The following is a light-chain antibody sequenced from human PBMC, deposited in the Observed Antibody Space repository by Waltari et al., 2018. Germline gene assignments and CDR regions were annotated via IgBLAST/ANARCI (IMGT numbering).Light chain of an antibody. CDR3: QQYGDLPPFT. V-gene: IGKV3-20*01. J-gene: IGKJ2*01. CDR1: QRVGSTY. CDR2: GTS. Sequence: IVLTQSPGTLSLSQGERATLTCRASQRVGSTYLAWYQQKPGQTPRLVIYGTSTRATGIPDRFSGSGSGTDFTLTISRLETEDFAVYYCQQYGDLPPFTFGQGTKLEI.